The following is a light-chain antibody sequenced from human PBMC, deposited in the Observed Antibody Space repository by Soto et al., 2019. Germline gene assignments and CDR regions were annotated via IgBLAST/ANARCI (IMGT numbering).Light chain of an antibody. Sequence: QSVLTQPRSVSGSPGQSVTISCTGTSSDIGGYNYVSWYQQHPGKAPKLMIYTVTKRPSGVPDRFSGSKSDNTASLTISGLQADDEADYYCCSYAGSSSYVFGTGTKPPS. J-gene: IGLJ1*01. CDR1: SSDIGGYNY. CDR3: CSYAGSSSYV. CDR2: TVT. V-gene: IGLV2-11*01.